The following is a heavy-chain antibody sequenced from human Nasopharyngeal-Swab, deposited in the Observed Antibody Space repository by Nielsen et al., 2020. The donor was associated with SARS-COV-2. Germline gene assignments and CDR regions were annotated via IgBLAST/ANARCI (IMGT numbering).Heavy chain of an antibody. CDR2: IYYSGST. D-gene: IGHD3-9*01. CDR1: GGSISSSSYY. CDR3: ARGYYDILTGWMGYFQH. V-gene: IGHV4-39*01. J-gene: IGHJ1*01. Sequence: SETLSLTCTVSGGSISSSSYYWGWIRQPPGKGLEWIGNIYYSGSTYYNPSLKSRVTISVDTSKNQFSLKLSSVTAADTAVYYCARGYYDILTGWMGYFQHWGRGTLVTVSS.